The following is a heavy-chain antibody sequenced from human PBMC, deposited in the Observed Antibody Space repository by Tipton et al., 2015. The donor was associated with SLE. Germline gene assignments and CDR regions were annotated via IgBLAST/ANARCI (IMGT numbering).Heavy chain of an antibody. V-gene: IGHV4-34*01. D-gene: IGHD4/OR15-4a*01. CDR3: ARRCAKGLGY. CDR1: DGSFSVYY. Sequence: GLVKPSETLSLTCAFYDGSFSVYYWTWIRQPPGRGLEWIGEINHSGSTNYNPSLKSRVTISVDTSKNQFSLKLRSVTAADAAVYYCARRCAKGLGYWGQGTLVTVSS. CDR2: INHSGST. J-gene: IGHJ4*02.